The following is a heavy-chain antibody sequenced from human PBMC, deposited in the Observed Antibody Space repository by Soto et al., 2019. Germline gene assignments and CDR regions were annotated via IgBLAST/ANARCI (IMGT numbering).Heavy chain of an antibody. CDR1: GFTFRSYS. CDR3: ARDRQYYDFWSGYHYYYGMDV. D-gene: IGHD3-3*01. V-gene: IGHV3-21*01. Sequence: EVQLVESGGGLVKPGGSLRLSCAASGFTFRSYSMNWVRQAPGKGLEWVSSISSSSSYIYYADSVKGRFTISRDNAKNSLYLQMNSLRAEDTAVYYCARDRQYYDFWSGYHYYYGMDVWGQGTTVTVSS. CDR2: ISSSSSYI. J-gene: IGHJ6*02.